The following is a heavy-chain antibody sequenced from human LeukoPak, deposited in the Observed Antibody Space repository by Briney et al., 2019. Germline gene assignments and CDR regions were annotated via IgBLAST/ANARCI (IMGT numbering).Heavy chain of an antibody. CDR2: INPNSGGT. V-gene: IGHV1-2*02. CDR3: ARDSGDSIAAAGNWFDP. CDR1: GYTFTGYY. J-gene: IGHJ5*02. D-gene: IGHD6-13*01. Sequence: GASVKVSSKASGYTFTGYYMHWVRQAPGQGLEWMGWINPNSGGTNYAQKFQGRVTMTRDTSISTAYMELSRLRSDDTAVYYCARDSGDSIAAAGNWFDPWGQGTLVTVSS.